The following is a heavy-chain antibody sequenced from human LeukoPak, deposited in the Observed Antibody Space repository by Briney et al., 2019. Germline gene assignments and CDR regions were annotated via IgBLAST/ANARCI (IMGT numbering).Heavy chain of an antibody. CDR1: GFTFSTYW. V-gene: IGHV3-7*01. D-gene: IGHD4-17*01. Sequence: GGSLRLSCAASGFTFSTYWMSWVRQAPGKGLEWVAGIKQDGSMKCYVDSVKGRFSISRDNAKNSLYLQMNSLRAEDTAVYYCASDYGDYNYWGQGTLVTVSS. CDR3: ASDYGDYNY. CDR2: IKQDGSMK. J-gene: IGHJ4*02.